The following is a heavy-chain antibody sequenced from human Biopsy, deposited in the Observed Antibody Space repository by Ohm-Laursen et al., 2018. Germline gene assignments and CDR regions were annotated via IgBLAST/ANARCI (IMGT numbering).Heavy chain of an antibody. J-gene: IGHJ6*02. V-gene: IGHV3-21*01. Sequence: SLRLSCAASGFSVSSYDMNWVRQAPGKGLEWISYISETSSHIYDADSVRGRFTVARDIAKNSLYLQLNSMRVEYTAVYYCARDSNRRAREGGMDVWGQGTTVSVSS. D-gene: IGHD6-6*01. CDR2: ISETSSHI. CDR3: ARDSNRRAREGGMDV. CDR1: GFSVSSYD.